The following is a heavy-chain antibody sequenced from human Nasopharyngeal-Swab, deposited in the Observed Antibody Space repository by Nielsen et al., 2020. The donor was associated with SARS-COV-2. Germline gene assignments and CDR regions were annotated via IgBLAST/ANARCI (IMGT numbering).Heavy chain of an antibody. J-gene: IGHJ6*02. V-gene: IGHV4-34*01. D-gene: IGHD2-2*01. CDR2: INHSGST. CDR1: GGSFSGYY. Sequence: SETPSLTCAVYGGSFSGYYWSWIRQPPGKGLDWIGEINHSGSTKYNPSLKSRVNISVDTSKNQFSLKVSSVTAADTAVYYCARGGYYCSSTSCYYYSGYYYGMDVWGQGTTVTVSS. CDR3: ARGGYYCSSTSCYYYSGYYYGMDV.